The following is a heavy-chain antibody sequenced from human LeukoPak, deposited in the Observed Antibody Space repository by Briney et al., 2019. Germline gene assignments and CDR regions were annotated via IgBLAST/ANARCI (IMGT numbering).Heavy chain of an antibody. Sequence: GGSLRLSCAASGFTFSSYSMNWVRQAPGKGMEWVANINQDGSEQYFADSVKGRFTISRDNAKNSLYLEMNSLGAEDTAIYYCSRSLDYWGQGALVTVSS. CDR1: GFTFSSYS. CDR3: SRSLDY. V-gene: IGHV3-7*01. CDR2: INQDGSEQ. J-gene: IGHJ4*02.